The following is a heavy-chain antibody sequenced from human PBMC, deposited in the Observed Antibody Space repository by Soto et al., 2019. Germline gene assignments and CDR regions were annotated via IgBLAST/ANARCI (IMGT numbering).Heavy chain of an antibody. D-gene: IGHD2-8*01. J-gene: IGHJ6*02. CDR1: VYTFTSYG. CDR3: ARDQYYFAPSRNYYYYSRYV. Sequence: QVQLVQSGAEVKKPGASVKVSCKASVYTFTSYGISWVRQAPGQGREWMGWISAYNGNTNYAQKLHGRVTMTTDTSTITAYMKLRSLRADDKPVYYCARDQYYFAPSRNYYYYSRYVWCQGSTVTVSS. CDR2: ISAYNGNT. V-gene: IGHV1-18*01.